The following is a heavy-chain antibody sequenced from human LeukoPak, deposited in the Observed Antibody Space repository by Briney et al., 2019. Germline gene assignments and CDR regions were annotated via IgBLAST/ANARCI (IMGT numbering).Heavy chain of an antibody. J-gene: IGHJ4*02. CDR1: EFTFNTFT. Sequence: PGGSLRLSCTASEFTFNTFTMNWVRQAPGKGLEWVSSISSSSGYIYYTDSVKGRFTISRDNAKNSVCLQTNSLRAEDTAVYYCARGDSSGYYSRYYFDYWGQGTLVTVSS. CDR2: ISSSSGYI. D-gene: IGHD3-22*01. V-gene: IGHV3-21*01. CDR3: ARGDSSGYYSRYYFDY.